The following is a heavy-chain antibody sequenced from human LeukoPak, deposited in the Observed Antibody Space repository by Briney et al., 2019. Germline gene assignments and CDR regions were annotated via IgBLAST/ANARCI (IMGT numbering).Heavy chain of an antibody. D-gene: IGHD2-21*02. Sequence: PSETLSLTCTVSGGSISSGGYYWSWIRQHPGKGLEWIGHIYYSGSTYYNPSLKSRVTISVDTSKNQFSLKLSSVTAADTAVYYCAREVTGLASWFDPWGQGTLVTVSS. J-gene: IGHJ5*02. V-gene: IGHV4-31*03. CDR3: AREVTGLASWFDP. CDR1: GGSISSGGYY. CDR2: IYYSGST.